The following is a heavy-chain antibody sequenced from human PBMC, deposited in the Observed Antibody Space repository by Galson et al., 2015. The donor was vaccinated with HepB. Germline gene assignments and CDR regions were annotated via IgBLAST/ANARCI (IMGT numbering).Heavy chain of an antibody. Sequence: SVKVSXKXXXYTXXXYXMHWXXQAPGQGLXSLGWVNSNSXXXNYXQKFXXRXTMTRXTSISTXYMELSRLRSDDTXVXYCATLXGTRDGDAFDIWGQGXXVTXS. V-gene: IGHV1-2*02. D-gene: IGHD1-7*01. CDR3: ATLXGTRDGDAFDI. CDR2: VNSNSXXX. J-gene: IGHJ3*02. CDR1: XYTXXXYX.